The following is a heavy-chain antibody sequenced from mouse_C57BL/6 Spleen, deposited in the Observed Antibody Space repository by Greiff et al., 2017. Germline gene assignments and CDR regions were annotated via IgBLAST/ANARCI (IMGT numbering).Heavy chain of an antibody. Sequence: EVKLVESGGDLVKPGGSLKLSCAASGFTFSSYGMSWVRQTPDKRLEWVATISSGGSYTYYPDSVKGRFTLSRDNAKNTLYLQMSSLKSEDTAMYYCARHPTAQATYYAMDYWGQGTSVTVSS. CDR1: GFTFSSYG. V-gene: IGHV5-6*01. J-gene: IGHJ4*01. D-gene: IGHD3-2*02. CDR3: ARHPTAQATYYAMDY. CDR2: ISSGGSYT.